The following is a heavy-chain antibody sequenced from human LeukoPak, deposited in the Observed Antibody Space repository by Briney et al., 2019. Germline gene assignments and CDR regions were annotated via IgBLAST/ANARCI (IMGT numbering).Heavy chain of an antibody. Sequence: NPSETLSLTRAVYGGSFSGYYWTWIRQPPGKGLEWIGEINHSGSTNYNPSLKSRVTISVDTSKNQFSLKLSSVTAADTAVYYCARETSGSNDAFDIWGQGTMVTVSS. V-gene: IGHV4-34*01. CDR2: INHSGST. CDR3: ARETSGSNDAFDI. CDR1: GGSFSGYY. J-gene: IGHJ3*02. D-gene: IGHD1-26*01.